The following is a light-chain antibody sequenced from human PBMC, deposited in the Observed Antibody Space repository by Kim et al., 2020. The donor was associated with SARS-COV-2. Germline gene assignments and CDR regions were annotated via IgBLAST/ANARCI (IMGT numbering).Light chain of an antibody. J-gene: IGKJ4*01. CDR1: QSVYSN. V-gene: IGKV3-15*01. Sequence: EIVMTQSPATLSVFPGESATLSCRASQSVYSNLAWYQQKPGQAPRLLIYGASTRATGIPARFSGSGSGTEFTLTISSLQSEDFAVYYCQQYNDWPPLTFGGGTKVDIK. CDR2: GAS. CDR3: QQYNDWPPLT.